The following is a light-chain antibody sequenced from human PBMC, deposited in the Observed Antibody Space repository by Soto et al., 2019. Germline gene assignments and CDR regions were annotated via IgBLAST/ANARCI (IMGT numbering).Light chain of an antibody. Sequence: EVVMTQSPATLSVSPGERATLSCRASESVSRNLAWYQQKPGQAPRLLIYDASTRATGIPDGFSGGGSGTEFTLTISSLQSEDFVVYYCQQYNSWPPITFGQGTRLETK. CDR2: DAS. V-gene: IGKV3-15*01. J-gene: IGKJ5*01. CDR1: ESVSRN. CDR3: QQYNSWPPIT.